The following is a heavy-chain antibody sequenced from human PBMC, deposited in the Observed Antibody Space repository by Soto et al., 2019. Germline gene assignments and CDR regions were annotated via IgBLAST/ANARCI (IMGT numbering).Heavy chain of an antibody. D-gene: IGHD1-7*01. J-gene: IGHJ6*02. V-gene: IGHV1-69*12. CDR3: ARDGYGGTTQNYYYGMDV. Sequence: QVQLVQSGAEVKKPGSSVKVSCKASGGTFSSYAISWVRQAPGQGLEWMGGIIPIFGTANYAQKFQGRVTITADEFTXTXGMELSSLRTEDTAVYYCARDGYGGTTQNYYYGMDVWGQGTTVTVSS. CDR1: GGTFSSYA. CDR2: IIPIFGTA.